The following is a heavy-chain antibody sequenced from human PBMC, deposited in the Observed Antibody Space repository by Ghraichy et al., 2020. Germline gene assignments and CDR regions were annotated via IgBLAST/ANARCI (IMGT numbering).Heavy chain of an antibody. CDR1: GGSISSSSYY. J-gene: IGHJ6*02. D-gene: IGHD5-18*01. CDR3: ARLAMVVSSDYYYYYGMDV. CDR2: IYYSGST. V-gene: IGHV4-39*01. Sequence: ETLSLTCTVSGGSISSSSYYWGWIRQPPGKGLEWIGSIYYSGSTYYNPSLKSRVTISVDTSKNQFSLKLSSVTAADTAVYYCARLAMVVSSDYYYYYGMDVWGQGTTVTVSS.